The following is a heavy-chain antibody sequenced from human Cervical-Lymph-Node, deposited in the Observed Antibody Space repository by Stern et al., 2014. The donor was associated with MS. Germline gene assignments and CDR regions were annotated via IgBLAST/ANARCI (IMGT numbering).Heavy chain of an antibody. Sequence: VQLVQSGAEVKKPGSSVKVSCQASGGSFINNAISWVRQAPGQGLEWMGGTIPIFGTASYAQKFRGRVTITADESKGTASMELSSLRSDDTAVYFCARAASTTSSYNFWGPGTLVTVSS. V-gene: IGHV1-69*01. CDR2: TIPIFGTA. CDR1: GGSFINNA. CDR3: ARAASTTSSYNF. J-gene: IGHJ4*02. D-gene: IGHD3-10*01.